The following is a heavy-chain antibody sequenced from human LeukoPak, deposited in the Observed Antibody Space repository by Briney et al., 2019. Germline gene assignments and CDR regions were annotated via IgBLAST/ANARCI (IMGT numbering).Heavy chain of an antibody. D-gene: IGHD2-21*01. J-gene: IGHJ4*02. V-gene: IGHV3-23*01. CDR3: AKDTAVILTAPFDS. CDR1: EFTFSSYA. CDR2: ISGSGTNT. Sequence: GGSLRLSYAASEFTFSSYAMNWVRQAPGKGLEWVSAISGSGTNTYYAGSVRGRFTISRDNSNNRLYLQMNSVRAEDTAMYFCAKDTAVILTAPFDSWGQGTLVTVSS.